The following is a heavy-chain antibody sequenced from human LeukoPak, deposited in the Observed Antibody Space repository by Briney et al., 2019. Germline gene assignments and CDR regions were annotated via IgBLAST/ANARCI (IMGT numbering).Heavy chain of an antibody. D-gene: IGHD3-22*01. V-gene: IGHV5-51*01. Sequence: GESLKISCKGSRYSFTSYWIGWVRQMPGNGLEWMGIIYPSDSDTRYSPSFQGQVTISADKSISTAYLQWSSLKASDTAMYYCARHGITMKQEALDIWGQGTMVTVSS. CDR2: IYPSDSDT. CDR3: ARHGITMKQEALDI. CDR1: RYSFTSYW. J-gene: IGHJ3*02.